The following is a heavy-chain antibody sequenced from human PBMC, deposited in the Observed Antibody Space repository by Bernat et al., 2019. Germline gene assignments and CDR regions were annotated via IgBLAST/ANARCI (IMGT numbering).Heavy chain of an antibody. D-gene: IGHD2-2*01. CDR2: IIPIFGTA. CDR1: GGTFSSYA. Sequence: QVQLVQSGAEVKKPGSSVKVSCKASGGTFSSYAISGVRQAPGQGLEGMGGIIPIFGTAHYAQKFQGRVTITADKSTSTAYMGLSSLRSEDTAVYYCARGGLGHCSSTSCSTRDAFDIWGQGTMVTVSS. CDR3: ARGGLGHCSSTSCSTRDAFDI. V-gene: IGHV1-69*06. J-gene: IGHJ3*02.